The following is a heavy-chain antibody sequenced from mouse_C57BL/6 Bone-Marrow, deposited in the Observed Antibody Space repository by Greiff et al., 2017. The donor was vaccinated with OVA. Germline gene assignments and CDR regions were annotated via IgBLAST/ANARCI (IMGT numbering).Heavy chain of an antibody. CDR3: ARFGLGRDY. J-gene: IGHJ2*01. Sequence: EVQVVESGGGLVKPGGSLKLSCAASGFTFSSYAMSWVRQTPEKRLEWVATISDGGSYTYYPDNVKGRFTISRDNAKNNLYLQMSHLKSEDTAMYYCARFGLGRDYWGQGTTLTVSS. V-gene: IGHV5-4*01. D-gene: IGHD4-1*01. CDR1: GFTFSSYA. CDR2: ISDGGSYT.